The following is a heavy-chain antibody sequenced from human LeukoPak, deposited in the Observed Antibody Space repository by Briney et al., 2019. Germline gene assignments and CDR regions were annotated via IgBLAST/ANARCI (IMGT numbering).Heavy chain of an antibody. CDR3: AKNADRGAYCRGGSCYPYYYYYMDV. Sequence: GGSLRLSCAASGITFSSYGMSWVRQVPGKGLEWVSSISHTGGSPYYADPVKGRFTVSRDNSKNTLYLQMNSLTVEDTAIYYCAKNADRGAYCRGGSCYPYYYYYMDVWGQGTLVTVSS. D-gene: IGHD2-15*01. CDR1: GITFSSYG. V-gene: IGHV3-23*01. CDR2: ISHTGGSP. J-gene: IGHJ6*03.